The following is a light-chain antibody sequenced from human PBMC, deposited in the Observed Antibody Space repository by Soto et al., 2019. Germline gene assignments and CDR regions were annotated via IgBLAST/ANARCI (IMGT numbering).Light chain of an antibody. J-gene: IGKJ2*01. CDR3: QQYSSIPYT. CDR2: WAS. CDR1: QSVLYSSNNKNY. V-gene: IGKV4-1*01. Sequence: DIVMTQSPDSLAVSLGERATINCKSSQSVLYSSNNKNYLAWYQQKSGQPPKLLIYWASTRESGVPDRFTGSGSGTDFTLTISSLQAEDVAVYYCQQYSSIPYTFGQGTKLEIK.